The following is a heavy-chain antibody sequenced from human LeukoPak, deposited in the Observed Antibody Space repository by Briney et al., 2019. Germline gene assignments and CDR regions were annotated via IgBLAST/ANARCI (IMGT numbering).Heavy chain of an antibody. J-gene: IGHJ3*02. CDR3: ARERPTVLRYFDWSNHDAFDI. CDR1: GGSISSYC. Sequence: SETLSLTCTVSGGSISSYCWSWIRQPAGKGLEWIGRIYTSGSTNYNPSLKSRVTMSVDTSKNQFSLKLSSVTAADTAVYYCARERPTVLRYFDWSNHDAFDIWGQGTMVTVSS. D-gene: IGHD3-9*01. CDR2: IYTSGST. V-gene: IGHV4-4*07.